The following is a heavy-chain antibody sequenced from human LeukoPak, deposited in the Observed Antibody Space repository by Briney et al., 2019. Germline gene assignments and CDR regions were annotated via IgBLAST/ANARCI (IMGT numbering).Heavy chain of an antibody. CDR2: ISSGGSTV. CDR3: ARGGSFVEY. V-gene: IGHV3-48*03. D-gene: IGHD3-10*01. CDR1: GFTFSNYE. Sequence: GGSLRLSCAASGFTFSNYEMHWVRRAPGKGLEWVSYISSGGSTVYYADSVKGRFTVSRDNAKNSLYLQMSTLRAEDTAVYYCARGGSFVEYWGQGTLVSVSS. J-gene: IGHJ4*02.